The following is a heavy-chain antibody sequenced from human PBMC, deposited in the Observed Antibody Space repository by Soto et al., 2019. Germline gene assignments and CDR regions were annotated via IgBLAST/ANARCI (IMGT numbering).Heavy chain of an antibody. V-gene: IGHV1-2*04. CDR1: GYTFTGYY. D-gene: IGHD3-3*01. CDR2: INPNSGGT. J-gene: IGHJ6*02. Sequence: ASVKVSCKASGYTFTGYYMHWVRQAPGRGLEWMGWINPNSGGTNYAQKFQGWVTMTRDTSISTAYMELSRLRSDDTAVYYCARANFGGIFRFLEWSSPYGMDVWGQGTTVTVSS. CDR3: ARANFGGIFRFLEWSSPYGMDV.